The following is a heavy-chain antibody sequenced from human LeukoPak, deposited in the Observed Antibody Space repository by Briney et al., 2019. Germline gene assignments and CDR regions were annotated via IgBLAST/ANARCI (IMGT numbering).Heavy chain of an antibody. D-gene: IGHD3-10*01. Sequence: GGSLRLSCAASGFTFDDYAMHWVRHPPGKGLEWVSGISWNSGSIGYADSVKGRFTSSRDNAKNSLNLQMNSLRAEDTAVYYCARDRDYYYGSGSYSPNFDYWGQGTLVTVSS. CDR3: ARDRDYYYGSGSYSPNFDY. CDR1: GFTFDDYA. CDR2: ISWNSGSI. J-gene: IGHJ4*02. V-gene: IGHV3-9*01.